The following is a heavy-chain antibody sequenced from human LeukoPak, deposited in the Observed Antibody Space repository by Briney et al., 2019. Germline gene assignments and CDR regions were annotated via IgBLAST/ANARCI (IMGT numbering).Heavy chain of an antibody. D-gene: IGHD3-10*01. CDR2: IYPGDSDT. CDR3: ARSTYYYGSGSSIPHFDY. J-gene: IGHJ4*02. V-gene: IGHV5-51*01. CDR1: GYSFTSYW. Sequence: GESLKISCKGSGYSFTSYWIGWVRQMPGKGLEWMGIIYPGDSDTRYSPSFQGQVTISADKSISTAYLQWSSLKASDTAMYYCARSTYYYGSGSSIPHFDYWGQGTLVTVPS.